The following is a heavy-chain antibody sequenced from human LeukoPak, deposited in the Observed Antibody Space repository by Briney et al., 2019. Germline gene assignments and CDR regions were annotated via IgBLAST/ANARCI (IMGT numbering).Heavy chain of an antibody. CDR1: GGSISSSSYY. D-gene: IGHD2-15*01. Sequence: SETLSLTCTVSGGSISSSSYYWGWIRQPPGKGLEWIGSIYYSGSTYYNPSLKSRVTISVDTSKNQFSLKLSSVTAADTAVYYCARGLYCSGGSCHAHFDYWGQGTLVTVSS. J-gene: IGHJ4*02. CDR3: ARGLYCSGGSCHAHFDY. CDR2: IYYSGST. V-gene: IGHV4-39*07.